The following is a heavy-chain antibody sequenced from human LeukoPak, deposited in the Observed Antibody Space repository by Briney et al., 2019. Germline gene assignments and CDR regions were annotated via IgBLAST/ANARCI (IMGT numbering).Heavy chain of an antibody. CDR1: GGSFSGYY. V-gene: IGHV4-34*01. Sequence: PSETLSLTCAVYGGSFSGYYWSWIRQPPGKGLEWMGEINHSGSTNYNPSLKSRVTISVDTSKNQFSLKLSSVTAADTAVYYCARGLEQPKKGYMDVWGKGTTVTVSS. CDR2: INHSGST. J-gene: IGHJ6*03. CDR3: ARGLEQPKKGYMDV.